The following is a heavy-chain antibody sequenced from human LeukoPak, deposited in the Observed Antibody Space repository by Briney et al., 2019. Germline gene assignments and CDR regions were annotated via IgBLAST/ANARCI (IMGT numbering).Heavy chain of an antibody. CDR2: ISSSSSYI. D-gene: IGHD5-18*01. V-gene: IGHV3-21*01. Sequence: GGSLRLSCAASGFTFSSYVMNWVRQAPGKGLEWVSSISSSSSYIYYADSVKGRFTNSRDNAKNSLYLQMNSLRAEDTAVYYCARDVRGYSYGFDYWGQGTLVTVSS. J-gene: IGHJ4*02. CDR1: GFTFSSYV. CDR3: ARDVRGYSYGFDY.